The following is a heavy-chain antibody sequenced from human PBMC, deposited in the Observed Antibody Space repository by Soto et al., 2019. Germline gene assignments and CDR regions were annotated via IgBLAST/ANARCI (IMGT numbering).Heavy chain of an antibody. Sequence: PSETLSLTCTVSGGSISSYYWSWIRQPPGKGLEWIGYIYYSGGTNYNPSLKSRVTISIDTSKNQFSLKLSSVTAADTAVYYCATTGTTGLDYYYYGMDVWGQGTTVTVSS. CDR3: ATTGTTGLDYYYYGMDV. D-gene: IGHD1-1*01. J-gene: IGHJ6*02. CDR1: GGSISSYY. CDR2: IYYSGGT. V-gene: IGHV4-59*01.